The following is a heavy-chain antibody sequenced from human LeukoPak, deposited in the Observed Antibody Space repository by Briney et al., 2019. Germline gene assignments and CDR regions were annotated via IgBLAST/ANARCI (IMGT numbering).Heavy chain of an antibody. CDR3: ARVMSGYYVVLDI. J-gene: IGHJ3*02. Sequence: PWGSLRLSCAASGLTFNNYWMHWVRQAPGKGLVWVSRIRTDGLETSYADSVKGRFTVSRDNAKNTLYLQMNSLRAEDTAVYYCARVMSGYYVVLDIWGQGTMVTVSS. D-gene: IGHD3-3*01. CDR2: IRTDGLET. V-gene: IGHV3-74*01. CDR1: GLTFNNYW.